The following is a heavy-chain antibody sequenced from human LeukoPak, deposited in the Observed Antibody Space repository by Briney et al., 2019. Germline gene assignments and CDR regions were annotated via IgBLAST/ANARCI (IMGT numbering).Heavy chain of an antibody. V-gene: IGHV4-31*03. CDR1: GGSISSGGYY. CDR3: ARSPVVPAAIDWFDP. D-gene: IGHD2-2*01. J-gene: IGHJ5*02. CDR2: IYYSGST. Sequence: SETLSLTCTASGGSISSGGYYWSWLRQHPGMGLEWIGYIYYSGSTYYNPSLKSRVTISVDTSKNQFSLKLSSVTAADTAVYYCARSPVVPAAIDWFDPWGQGTLVTVSS.